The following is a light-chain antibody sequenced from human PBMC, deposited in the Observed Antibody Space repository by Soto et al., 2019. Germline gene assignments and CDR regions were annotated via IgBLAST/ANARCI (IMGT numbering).Light chain of an antibody. J-gene: IGLJ2*01. CDR2: ANN. CDR3: RSYDSSLSEGV. Sequence: QAVLTQPPSVSGAPGQRVTISCTGSSSNIGAPYNVHWYQQLPGTVPKLLIYANNNRPSGVPDRFSGSRSGTSASLAITGLQAGDEADYYCRSYDSSLSEGVFGGGTKLTVL. V-gene: IGLV1-40*01. CDR1: SSNIGAPYN.